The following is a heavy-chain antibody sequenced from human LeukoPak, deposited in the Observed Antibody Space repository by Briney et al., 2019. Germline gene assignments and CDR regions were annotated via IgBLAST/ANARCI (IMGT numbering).Heavy chain of an antibody. V-gene: IGHV3-15*01. CDR1: GFTFSNAW. CDR3: TTVSYDILTGYYRPPYFDY. J-gene: IGHJ4*02. D-gene: IGHD3-9*01. Sequence: GGSLRLSCAASGFTFSNAWMSWVRQAPGKGLEWVGRIKSKTDGGTTDYAAPVKGRFTISRDDSKNTLYLQMSSLKTEDTAVYYCTTVSYDILTGYYRPPYFDYWGQGTLVTVSS. CDR2: IKSKTDGGTT.